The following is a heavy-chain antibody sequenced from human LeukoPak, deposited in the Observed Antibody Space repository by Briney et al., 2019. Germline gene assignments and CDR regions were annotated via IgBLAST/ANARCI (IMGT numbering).Heavy chain of an antibody. CDR2: IYYSGST. Sequence: SETLSLTCTVSGGSISSSSYYWGWIRQPPGKGLEWIGSIYYSGSTYYNPSLKSRVTISVDTSKNQFSLKLSSVTAADTAVYYCARQNRPTYYYDSSGPFDYWGQGTLVTVSS. J-gene: IGHJ4*02. CDR3: ARQNRPTYYYDSSGPFDY. CDR1: GGSISSSSYY. D-gene: IGHD3-22*01. V-gene: IGHV4-39*01.